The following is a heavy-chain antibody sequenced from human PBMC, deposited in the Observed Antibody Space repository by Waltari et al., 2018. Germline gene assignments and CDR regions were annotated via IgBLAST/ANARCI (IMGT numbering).Heavy chain of an antibody. CDR3: ARVFPIAAAVDY. Sequence: EVQLVESGGGLVQPGGSRRLSCAASGFPVSSYWMSWVRQAPWKGLEWVANIKQDGSEKYYVDSVKGRFTISRDNAKNSLYLQMNSLRAEDTAVYYCARVFPIAAAVDYWGQGTLVTVSS. CDR1: GFPVSSYW. D-gene: IGHD6-13*01. V-gene: IGHV3-7*01. CDR2: IKQDGSEK. J-gene: IGHJ4*02.